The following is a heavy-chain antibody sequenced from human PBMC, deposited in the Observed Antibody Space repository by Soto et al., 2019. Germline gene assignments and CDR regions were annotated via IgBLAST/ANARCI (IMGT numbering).Heavy chain of an antibody. J-gene: IGHJ4*02. CDR2: INSDGSNP. CDR1: GFTFSSFW. Sequence: EVQLVESGGGLVQPGGSLRLSCAASGFTFSSFWMHWVRQAPGAGLVWVSRINSDGSNPNYADSVKGRFTISRDNAKNTRKLQMNSLRADDTAVYYCARGGVPAAMSYWGQGTLVTVSS. CDR3: ARGGVPAAMSY. D-gene: IGHD2-2*01. V-gene: IGHV3-74*01.